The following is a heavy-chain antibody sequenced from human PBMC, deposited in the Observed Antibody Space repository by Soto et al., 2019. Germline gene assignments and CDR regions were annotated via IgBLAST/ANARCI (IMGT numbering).Heavy chain of an antibody. V-gene: IGHV4-38-2*02. Sequence: SETLSLTCNVSGSSISSAYYWGWVRQPPGRGLEWIGSVFHRGTTYYNPSLMSRVTISLDTSKNQFSLKLSSVTAADTAVYYCASDFWTGYPLFDYWGQGALVTVPS. J-gene: IGHJ4*02. CDR3: ASDFWTGYPLFDY. D-gene: IGHD3-3*01. CDR1: GSSISSAYY. CDR2: VFHRGTT.